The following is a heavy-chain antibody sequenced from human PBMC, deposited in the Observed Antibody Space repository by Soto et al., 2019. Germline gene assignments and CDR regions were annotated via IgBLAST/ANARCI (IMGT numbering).Heavy chain of an antibody. Sequence: EVQLVESEGGLVKPGGSLRLSCVVSGIPFIDAWMNWVRQAPGKGREWVGRIKSKGGGETRDYAAPVKGRFTISRDDSKNTLYLEMNNLDVEDTAVYFCVWQAKYTSSFNWGQGTLVTVSS. D-gene: IGHD6-13*01. V-gene: IGHV3-15*07. CDR3: VWQAKYTSSFN. J-gene: IGHJ4*02. CDR2: IKSKGGGETR. CDR1: GIPFIDAW.